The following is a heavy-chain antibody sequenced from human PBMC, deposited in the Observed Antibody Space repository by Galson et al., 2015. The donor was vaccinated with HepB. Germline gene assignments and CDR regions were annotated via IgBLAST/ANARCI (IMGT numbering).Heavy chain of an antibody. J-gene: IGHJ4*02. Sequence: LSLTCTVSGGSISSYYWSWIRQPPGKGLEWIGYIYYSGSTNHNPSPKSRVTISVDTSKNQFSLRLSSVTAADTAVYYCARVGVELEMGNLYGTYYFDYWGQGTLVTVSS. D-gene: IGHD1-1*01. CDR3: ARVGVELEMGNLYGTYYFDY. V-gene: IGHV4-59*01. CDR1: GGSISSYY. CDR2: IYYSGST.